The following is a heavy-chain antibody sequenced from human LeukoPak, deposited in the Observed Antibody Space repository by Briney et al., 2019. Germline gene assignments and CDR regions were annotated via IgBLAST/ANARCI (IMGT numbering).Heavy chain of an antibody. V-gene: IGHV4-4*07. CDR3: ARNKYYYGSKNYGVPNWFDP. D-gene: IGHD3-10*01. CDR1: GDSISYFY. Sequence: SETLSLTCSVSGDSISYFYWSWIRQAAGKGLEWIGRISSSGSTDYNASLKSRVTMSVDTSKNQFSLKLSSVTAADTAVYYCARNKYYYGSKNYGVPNWFDPWGQGTLVTVSS. CDR2: ISSSGST. J-gene: IGHJ5*02.